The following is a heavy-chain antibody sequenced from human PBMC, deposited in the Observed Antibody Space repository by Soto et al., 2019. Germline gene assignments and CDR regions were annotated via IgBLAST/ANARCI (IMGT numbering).Heavy chain of an antibody. D-gene: IGHD6-19*01. CDR1: GFSLSTSGLG. CDR2: IYWNDDK. Sequence: SGPTREPTQTLPLTCTFSGFSLSTSGLGVGWIRQPPGKALEWLALIYWNDDKRYSPSLKARLTITKDTSKKQVVLTMTNMDPVDTATYYCAHRPSGWYLFDYWGQGTLVTVSS. CDR3: AHRPSGWYLFDY. V-gene: IGHV2-5*01. J-gene: IGHJ4*02.